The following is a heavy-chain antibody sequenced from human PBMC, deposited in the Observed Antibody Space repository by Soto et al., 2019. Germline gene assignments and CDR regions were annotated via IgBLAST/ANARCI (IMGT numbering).Heavy chain of an antibody. D-gene: IGHD6-19*01. J-gene: IGHJ4*02. CDR1: GFTFSDCA. CDR2: ISGTGRST. Sequence: PGGSLRLSCEASGFTFSDCAMSWVRQAPGKGLEWVSGISGTGRSTFYADSVKDRFTISRDNSKNTVYLQMTSLRAEDTAVYYCAKGNTSGWYFFDNWGQGTLVTVSS. CDR3: AKGNTSGWYFFDN. V-gene: IGHV3-23*01.